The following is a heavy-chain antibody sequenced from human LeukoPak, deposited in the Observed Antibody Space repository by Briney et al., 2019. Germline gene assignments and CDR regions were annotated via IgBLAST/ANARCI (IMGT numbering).Heavy chain of an antibody. D-gene: IGHD3-10*01. CDR1: GGTFSSYA. Sequence: SVKVSCKASGGTFSSYAISWVRQAPGQGLEWMGGIIPIFGTANYAQKFQGRVTITTDESTSTAYMELSSLRSEDTAVYYCARGRLLWFGLATHYYGMDVWGQGTTVTVSS. CDR3: ARGRLLWFGLATHYYGMDV. CDR2: IIPIFGTA. V-gene: IGHV1-69*05. J-gene: IGHJ6*02.